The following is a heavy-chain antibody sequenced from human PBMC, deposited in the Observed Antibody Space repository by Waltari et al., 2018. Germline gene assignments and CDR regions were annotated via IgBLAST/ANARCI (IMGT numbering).Heavy chain of an antibody. CDR2: IYPGDSDT. V-gene: IGHV5-51*03. CDR3: ARRYDNSGYFPI. Sequence: EVQLVQSGAEVKKPGESLKISCKGSGYSFTSYWLGWGRQMPGKGLEWMGIIYPGDSDTRYSPSFQGQVIISADKSINTAYLKWSSLKASDTAMYYCARRYDNSGYFPIWGQGTLVTVSS. J-gene: IGHJ4*02. CDR1: GYSFTSYW. D-gene: IGHD3-22*01.